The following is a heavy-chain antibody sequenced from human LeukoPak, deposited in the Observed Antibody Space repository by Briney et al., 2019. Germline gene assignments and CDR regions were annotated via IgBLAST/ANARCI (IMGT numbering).Heavy chain of an antibody. CDR2: IYYSGGT. CDR3: ATHDYGDYGYLGDDAFDI. J-gene: IGHJ3*02. V-gene: IGHV4-59*01. D-gene: IGHD4-17*01. Sequence: PSETLSLTCTVSGGSISSYYWSWIRQPPGKGLEWIGYIYYSGGTNYNPSLKSRVTISVDTSKNQFSLKLSSVTAADTAVYYCATHDYGDYGYLGDDAFDIWGQGTMVTVSS. CDR1: GGSISSYY.